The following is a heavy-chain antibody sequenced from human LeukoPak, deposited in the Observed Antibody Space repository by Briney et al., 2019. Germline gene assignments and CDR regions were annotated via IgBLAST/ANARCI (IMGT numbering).Heavy chain of an antibody. J-gene: IGHJ4*02. Sequence: GASVKVSCKASGGTLSSYAISWVRQAPGQGLEWMGGIIPIFGTANYAQKFQGRVTITTDESTSTAYMELSSLRSEDTAVYYCARASSGYYYSSDYWGQGTLVSVSS. CDR1: GGTLSSYA. CDR2: IIPIFGTA. V-gene: IGHV1-69*05. CDR3: ARASSGYYYSSDY. D-gene: IGHD3-22*01.